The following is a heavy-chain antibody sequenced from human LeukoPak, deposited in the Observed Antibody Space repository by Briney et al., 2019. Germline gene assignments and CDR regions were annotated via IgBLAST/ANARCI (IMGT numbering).Heavy chain of an antibody. V-gene: IGHV4-59*01. CDR3: AVDSSGYPYFDY. J-gene: IGHJ4*02. D-gene: IGHD3-22*01. Sequence: SETLSLTCTVSGGSISSYYWSWIRQPPGKALEWIGYIYYSGSTNYNPSLKSRVTISVDTSKNQFSLKLSSVTAADTAVYYCAVDSSGYPYFDYWGQGTLVTVSS. CDR1: GGSISSYY. CDR2: IYYSGST.